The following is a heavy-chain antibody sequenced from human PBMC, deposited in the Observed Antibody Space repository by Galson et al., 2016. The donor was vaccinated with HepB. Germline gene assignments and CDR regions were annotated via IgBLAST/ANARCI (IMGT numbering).Heavy chain of an antibody. J-gene: IGHJ6*02. V-gene: IGHV1-69*04. D-gene: IGHD1-1*01. Sequence: SVKVSCKASGGTLSSYSINWVRQAPGQGLEWMGRIIPILGLASYAQNLQGRVTITADKSTTTAYMQLSSLRSDDTAVYYCARDRAEIIGHDSNYYCAMDVWGQGTTVTVSS. CDR1: GGTLSSYS. CDR2: IIPILGLA. CDR3: ARDRAEIIGHDSNYYCAMDV.